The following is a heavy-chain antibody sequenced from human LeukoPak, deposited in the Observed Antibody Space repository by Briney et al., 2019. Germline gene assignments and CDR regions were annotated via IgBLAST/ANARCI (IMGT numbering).Heavy chain of an antibody. Sequence: GASVKVSCKASGYTFTDYHMHWVRQAPGQGLEWMGWINPNSGGTNYAQKFQGRVSMTRDTSTSTAYMELSRLRSDDTAVHYCARDRRSVGATLGARVSSVSGWFDPWGQGGPVTVSS. CDR3: ARDRRSVGATLGARVSSVSGWFDP. D-gene: IGHD1-26*01. V-gene: IGHV1-2*02. J-gene: IGHJ5*02. CDR1: GYTFTDYH. CDR2: INPNSGGT.